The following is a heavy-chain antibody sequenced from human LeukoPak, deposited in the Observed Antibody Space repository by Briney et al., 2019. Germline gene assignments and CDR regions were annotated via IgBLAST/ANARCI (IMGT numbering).Heavy chain of an antibody. Sequence: GASVKVSCKASGYTFTRYDINWVRQATGQGLEWMGGIIPIFGTANYAQKFQGRVTITADESTSTAYMELSSLRSKDTAVYYCARDKYDDYYYYYMDVRGKGTTVTVSS. V-gene: IGHV1-69*13. J-gene: IGHJ6*03. D-gene: IGHD3-16*01. CDR1: GYTFTRYD. CDR2: IIPIFGTA. CDR3: ARDKYDDYYYYYMDV.